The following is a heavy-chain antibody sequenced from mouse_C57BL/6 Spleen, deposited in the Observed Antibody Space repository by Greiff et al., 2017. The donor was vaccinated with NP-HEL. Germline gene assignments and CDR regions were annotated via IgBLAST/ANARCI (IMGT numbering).Heavy chain of an antibody. J-gene: IGHJ2*01. V-gene: IGHV5-17*01. CDR3: AQGGLGSFDY. CDR2: ISSGSSTI. Sequence: EVKVVESGGGLVKPGGSLKLSCAASGFTFSDYGMHWVRQAPEKGLEWVAYISSGSSTIYYADTVKGRFTISRDNAKNTLFLQMTSLRSEDTAMYYCAQGGLGSFDYWGQGTTLTVSS. D-gene: IGHD4-1*01. CDR1: GFTFSDYG.